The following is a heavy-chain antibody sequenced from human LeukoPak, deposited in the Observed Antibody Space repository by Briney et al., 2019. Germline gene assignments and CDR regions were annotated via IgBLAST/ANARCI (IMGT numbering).Heavy chain of an antibody. CDR1: GFTFSSYW. J-gene: IGHJ4*02. CDR3: ARGSFVAVAGTRYEPYYFDY. Sequence: GGSLRLSCAASGFTFSSYWMSWVRQAPGKGLEWVANIKQDGSEKYYVDSVKGRFTISRDNAKNSSYLQMNSLRAEDTAVYYCARGSFVAVAGTRYEPYYFDYWGQGTLVTVSP. V-gene: IGHV3-7*05. D-gene: IGHD6-19*01. CDR2: IKQDGSEK.